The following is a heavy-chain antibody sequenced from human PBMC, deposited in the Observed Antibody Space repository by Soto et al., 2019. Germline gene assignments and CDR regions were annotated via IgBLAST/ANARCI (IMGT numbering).Heavy chain of an antibody. CDR2: MYYSGTT. V-gene: IGHV4-39*01. Sequence: QLQLQESGPGLVKPSETLSLTCTVSGGSISSSDFYWGWLRQPPGKGLDFIGSMYYSGTTYYNQSHKNRITISVDTSKNQFSLKLISVTAADTAVYYCAVVDSTGNWFDPWGQGALVTVSS. CDR1: GGSISSSDFY. J-gene: IGHJ5*02. D-gene: IGHD3-22*01. CDR3: AVVDSTGNWFDP.